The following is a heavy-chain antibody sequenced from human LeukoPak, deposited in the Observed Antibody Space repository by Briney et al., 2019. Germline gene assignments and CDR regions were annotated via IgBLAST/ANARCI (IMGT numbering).Heavy chain of an antibody. J-gene: IGHJ3*02. Sequence: GASVKVSCKASGGTFSSYAISWVRQAPGQGLEWMGGIIPIFGTANYAQKFQGRVTITADESTSTAYMERSSLGSEDTAVYYCAKYRDGSRGGVGAFDIWGQGTMVTVSS. CDR2: IIPIFGTA. V-gene: IGHV1-69*13. CDR1: GGTFSSYA. CDR3: AKYRDGSRGGVGAFDI. D-gene: IGHD3-16*01.